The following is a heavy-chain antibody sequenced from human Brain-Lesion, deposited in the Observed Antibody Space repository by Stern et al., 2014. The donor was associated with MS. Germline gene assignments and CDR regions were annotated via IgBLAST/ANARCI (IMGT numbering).Heavy chain of an antibody. D-gene: IGHD2/OR15-2a*01. Sequence: VQLVESGPGLVKPSGTLSLTCALSGASISNTQWWTWVRQSPGKGLEWIGEIYQSGSANYTPSLRSRVTISVDRSKNSFSLNLNSVTAADTAVYYCARDPRRGGLSGYYHGLDVWGPGTTVTVSS. J-gene: IGHJ6*02. V-gene: IGHV4-4*02. CDR3: ARDPRRGGLSGYYHGLDV. CDR1: GASISNTQW. CDR2: IYQSGSA.